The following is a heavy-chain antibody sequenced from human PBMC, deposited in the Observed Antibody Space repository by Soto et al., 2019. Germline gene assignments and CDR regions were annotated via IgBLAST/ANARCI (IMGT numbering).Heavy chain of an antibody. CDR3: ARGGTVAVAAGYYNFDY. V-gene: IGHV4-34*01. Sequence: SETLSLTCAVFGGSFSGHYCSWIRQPPGKGLEWIGEINHRGSTDYNPSLKSRVSLSVDTSKNQFSLRLSSVTAADTAVYYCARGGTVAVAAGYYNFDYWGLGTLVTVSS. D-gene: IGHD3-9*01. CDR1: GGSFSGHY. CDR2: INHRGST. J-gene: IGHJ4*01.